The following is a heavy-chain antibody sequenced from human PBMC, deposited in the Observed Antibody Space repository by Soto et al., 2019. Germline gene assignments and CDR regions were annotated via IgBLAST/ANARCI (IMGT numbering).Heavy chain of an antibody. D-gene: IGHD3-22*01. Sequence: GGTLRLSCAASGFTVSSNYMSWVRQAPGKGLEWVSVIYSGGSTYYADSVKGRFTISRDNSKNTLYLQMNSLRAEDTAVYYCARFAYYYDSSGYYQGHYYYGMDVWGQGTTVTVSS. J-gene: IGHJ6*02. CDR2: IYSGGST. CDR3: ARFAYYYDSSGYYQGHYYYGMDV. CDR1: GFTVSSNY. V-gene: IGHV3-66*01.